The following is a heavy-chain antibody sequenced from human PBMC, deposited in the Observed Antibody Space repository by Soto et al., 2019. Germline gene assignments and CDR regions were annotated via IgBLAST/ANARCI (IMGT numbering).Heavy chain of an antibody. D-gene: IGHD6-13*01. CDR1: GGTFSSYA. V-gene: IGHV1-69*01. CDR3: ARVGGGSSWMGYGMDV. Sequence: QVQLVQSGAEVKKPGSSVKVSCKASGGTFSSYAISWVRQAPGQGLEWMGGIIPIFGTANYAQKFQGRVTITADEPTSTAYMELSRLRSEDTAVYYCARVGGGSSWMGYGMDVWGKGTTVTVSS. J-gene: IGHJ6*04. CDR2: IIPIFGTA.